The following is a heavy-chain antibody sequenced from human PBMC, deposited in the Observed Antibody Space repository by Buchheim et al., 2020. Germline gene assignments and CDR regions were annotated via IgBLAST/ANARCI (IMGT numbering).Heavy chain of an antibody. D-gene: IGHD5-18*01. CDR2: IWYDGSNK. CDR3: ARVSTAMVSYYYYCYGMDV. CDR1: GFTFSSYG. J-gene: IGHJ6*02. V-gene: IGHV3-33*01. Sequence: QVQLVESGGGVVQPGRSLRLSCAASGFTFSSYGMHWVRQAPGKGLEWVAVIWYDGSNKYYADSVKGRFTISRDNSKNTLYLQMNSLRAEDTAVYYCARVSTAMVSYYYYCYGMDVWGQGTT.